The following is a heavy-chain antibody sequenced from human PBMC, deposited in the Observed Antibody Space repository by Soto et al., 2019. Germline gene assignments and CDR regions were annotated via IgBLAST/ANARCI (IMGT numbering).Heavy chain of an antibody. CDR3: TRWPRPSTVGTGAF. CDR1: GFTFSMYW. V-gene: IGHV3-74*01. Sequence: GGPVRPSCTGSGFTFSMYWMHWVRKVPGKGPEWVSRISDDGSRADYADSVKGRFTNSRDNAKNTLYLEMHVLRADDAAVYDCTRWPRPSTVGTGAFWGQGTPVTVSS. CDR2: ISDDGSRA. D-gene: IGHD4-4*01. J-gene: IGHJ4*02.